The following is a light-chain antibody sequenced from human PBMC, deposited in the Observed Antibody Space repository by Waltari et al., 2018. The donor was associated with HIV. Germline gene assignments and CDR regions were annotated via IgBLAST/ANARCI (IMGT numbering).Light chain of an antibody. Sequence: QSALTQPPAASGSPGQLVTISCTGTSNDIGPYNYVSWYQQHPDKAPRLLIYEVNKRPSGVPGRFSGSKSGNTASLTVSGLQAEDEADYYCSSYAGSGNLLLFGGGTKVTVL. CDR2: EVN. J-gene: IGLJ6*01. CDR1: SNDIGPYNY. CDR3: SSYAGSGNLLL. V-gene: IGLV2-8*01.